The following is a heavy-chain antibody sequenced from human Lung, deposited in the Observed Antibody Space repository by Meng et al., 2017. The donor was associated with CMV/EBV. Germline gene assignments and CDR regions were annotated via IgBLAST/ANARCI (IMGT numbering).Heavy chain of an antibody. D-gene: IGHD2-2*01. J-gene: IGHJ5*02. CDR3: APRQLLYRFWFHP. Sequence: TCAVYGGSFSGSYWSWIRQPPGKGLEWIGEINHSGSTNYNPSLKGRVTISIDTSKNQFSLKLSSATAADTAVYYCAPRQLLYRFWFHPWGQGTLSPSPQ. V-gene: IGHV4-34*01. CDR1: GGSFSGSY. CDR2: INHSGST.